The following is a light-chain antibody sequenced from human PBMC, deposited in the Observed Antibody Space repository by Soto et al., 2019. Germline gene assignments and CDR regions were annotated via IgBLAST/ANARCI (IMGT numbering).Light chain of an antibody. V-gene: IGLV2-14*01. Sequence: QSVLTQPPSVSGSPGQAITISCTGTSSDVGAYYSVSWYQHHPGKAPKLIIYGVTNRPSGVSNRFSGSKSGNTASLTISGLQAEDEADYHCSSYTGGSSLYVFGTGTKVTVL. CDR1: SSDVGAYYS. J-gene: IGLJ1*01. CDR2: GVT. CDR3: SSYTGGSSLYV.